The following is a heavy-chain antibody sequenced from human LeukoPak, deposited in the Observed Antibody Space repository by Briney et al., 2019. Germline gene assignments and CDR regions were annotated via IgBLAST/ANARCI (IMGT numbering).Heavy chain of an antibody. CDR1: GFTFSTYA. V-gene: IGHV3-23*01. J-gene: IGHJ3*02. D-gene: IGHD2-2*01. CDR3: ARNSFRAVAVPVSFDI. CDR2: ISGSGDST. Sequence: PGGSLRLSCAASGFTFSTYAINWVRQAPGKGLECVSSISGSGDSTYYADSVKGRFTISRDNSKNTLYLQMNSLRAEDTALYYCARNSFRAVAVPVSFDIWGQGTMVTVSS.